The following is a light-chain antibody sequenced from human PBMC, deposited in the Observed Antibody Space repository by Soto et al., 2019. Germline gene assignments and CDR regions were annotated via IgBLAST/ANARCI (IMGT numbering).Light chain of an antibody. CDR3: QTWGTGIQV. J-gene: IGLJ2*01. CDR2: LNSDGSH. Sequence: QLVLTQSPSASASLGASVKLTCTLRSGHSSYAIAWHQQQPEKGPRYLMKLNSDGSHSKGDGIPDRFSGSSSGAERYLTISSLQSADEADYYCQTWGTGIQVFGGGTKLTVL. CDR1: SGHSSYA. V-gene: IGLV4-69*01.